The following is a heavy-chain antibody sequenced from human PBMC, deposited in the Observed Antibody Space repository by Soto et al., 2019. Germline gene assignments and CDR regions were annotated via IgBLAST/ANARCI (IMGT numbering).Heavy chain of an antibody. CDR2: INAGNGNT. Sequence: ASVKVSCKASGYTFTSYAMQWVRQAPGQRLEWMGWINAGNGNTKHSQKFQGSVTITSDTSASTAYMELSSLRSEDTAVYYCARSIVVVTALDYWGQGTLVTVSS. V-gene: IGHV1-3*01. D-gene: IGHD2-21*02. J-gene: IGHJ4*02. CDR1: GYTFTSYA. CDR3: ARSIVVVTALDY.